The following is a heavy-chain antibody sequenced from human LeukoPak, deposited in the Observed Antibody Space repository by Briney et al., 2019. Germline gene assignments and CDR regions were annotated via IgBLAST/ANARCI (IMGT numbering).Heavy chain of an antibody. V-gene: IGHV3-23*01. D-gene: IGHD5-12*01. CDR2: ISGSGGST. Sequence: AGGSLRLSCAASGFTLSSYAMSWVRQAPGKGLEWVSAISGSGGSTYYADSVKGRFTISRDNSKNTLYLQMNSLRAEDTAVYYCAKDQAGGFILGAFDIWGQGTMVTVSS. J-gene: IGHJ3*02. CDR1: GFTLSSYA. CDR3: AKDQAGGFILGAFDI.